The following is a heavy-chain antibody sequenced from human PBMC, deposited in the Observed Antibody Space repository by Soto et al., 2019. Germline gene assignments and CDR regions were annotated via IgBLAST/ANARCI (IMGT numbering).Heavy chain of an antibody. J-gene: IGHJ5*02. D-gene: IGHD2-2*01. CDR3: ARVGFCSSTSCHSGGYNWFDP. CDR1: GYTFTSYD. CDR2: MNPNSGNT. V-gene: IGHV1-8*01. Sequence: GASVKVSCKASGYTFTSYDINWVRQATGQGLEWMGWMNPNSGNTGYAQKFQGRVTMTRNTSISTAYMELSSLRSEDTAVYYCARVGFCSSTSCHSGGYNWFDPWGQGTLVTVSS.